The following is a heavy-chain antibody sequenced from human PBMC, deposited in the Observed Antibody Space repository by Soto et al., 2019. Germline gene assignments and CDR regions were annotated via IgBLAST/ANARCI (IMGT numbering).Heavy chain of an antibody. Sequence: VQLVESGGTVVQPGGSLRLSCVGSGFSFDAYTMHWVRQAPGKGLEWVSLISWDVGSTYYAGSVKGRFTISKDNSKNSLSLQMSSLRSEDTALYYCAKESSGSFSFDFWGQGTLVTVSS. CDR3: AKESSGSFSFDF. CDR2: ISWDVGST. CDR1: GFSFDAYT. V-gene: IGHV3-43*01. J-gene: IGHJ4*02. D-gene: IGHD1-26*01.